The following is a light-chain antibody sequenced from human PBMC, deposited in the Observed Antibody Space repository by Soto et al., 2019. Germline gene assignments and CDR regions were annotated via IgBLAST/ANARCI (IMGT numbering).Light chain of an antibody. V-gene: IGKV3-20*01. Sequence: ETVLTQSPGTLSLSPGERATLSCRASQTIRSNYLAWYRQTPGQAPRLLIYGASNRATGIAATFSGSGSGPHFTLIISRLEPEDFALHYCQQYGSSPGTFGQGTKVEIK. CDR3: QQYGSSPGT. J-gene: IGKJ1*01. CDR1: QTIRSNY. CDR2: GAS.